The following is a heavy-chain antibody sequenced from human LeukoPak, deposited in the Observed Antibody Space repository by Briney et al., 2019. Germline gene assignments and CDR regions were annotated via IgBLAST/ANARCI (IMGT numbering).Heavy chain of an antibody. Sequence: GGSLRLSCAASGFTFSTYWMTWVRQAPGQGLEWVANIKQDGGEKYYVDSVKGRFTISRDNAKSSLYLQMNSLRAEDTAVYYCARDGILEWLLGWGQGTLVTVSS. J-gene: IGHJ4*02. CDR2: IKQDGGEK. V-gene: IGHV3-7*01. CDR1: GFTFSTYW. D-gene: IGHD3-3*01. CDR3: ARDGILEWLLG.